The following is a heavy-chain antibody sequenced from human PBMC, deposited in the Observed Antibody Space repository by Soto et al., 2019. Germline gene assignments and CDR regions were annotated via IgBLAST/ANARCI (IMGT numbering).Heavy chain of an antibody. V-gene: IGHV3-30*18. CDR2: ITYDGSNK. D-gene: IGHD3-22*01. CDR3: AKGPGHYYDSSGYSYYFDY. Sequence: QVQLVESGGGVVQPGRSLRLSCAASGFTFSSYGMHWVRQAPGKGLEWVAVITYDGSNKYYADSVKGRFTISRDNSKNTLYRQMNSLRAEDTAVYYCAKGPGHYYDSSGYSYYFDYWGQGTLVTVSS. J-gene: IGHJ4*02. CDR1: GFTFSSYG.